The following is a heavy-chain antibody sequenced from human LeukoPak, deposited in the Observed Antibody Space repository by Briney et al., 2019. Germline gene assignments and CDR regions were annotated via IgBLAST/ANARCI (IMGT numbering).Heavy chain of an antibody. J-gene: IGHJ4*02. CDR1: GFTFSSYS. CDR2: ISSSSSYI. CDR3: AKCKWGYCDSSGYNDY. D-gene: IGHD3-22*01. V-gene: IGHV3-21*04. Sequence: GGSLRLSCAASGFTFSSYSMNWVRQAPGKGLEWVSSISSSSSYIYYADSVKGRFTISRGNAKNTLYLQMNSLRAEDTAVYYCAKCKWGYCDSSGYNDYWGQGTLVTVSS.